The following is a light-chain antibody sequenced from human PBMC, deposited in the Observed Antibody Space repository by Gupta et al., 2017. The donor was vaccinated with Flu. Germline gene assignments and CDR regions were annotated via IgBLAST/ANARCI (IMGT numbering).Light chain of an antibody. CDR2: EVR. J-gene: IGLJ1*01. CDR1: STDVGAYDY. Sequence: SALAPPASASGSTGHSFSISCTGTSTDVGAYDYVSWYPQHPVTAPKLILYEVRNRPSVVSKRFSDSKSGSTASLTISGLQAEDEADYYCCSYTTTTTLEVFGTGTKVSVL. CDR3: CSYTTTTTLEV. V-gene: IGLV2-14*01.